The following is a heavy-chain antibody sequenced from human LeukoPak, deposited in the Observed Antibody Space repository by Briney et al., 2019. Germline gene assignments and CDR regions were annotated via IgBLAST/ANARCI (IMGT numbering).Heavy chain of an antibody. D-gene: IGHD6-13*01. CDR3: AKAEAGIAAAGIDY. Sequence: GGTLRLSCAASGFTFRSYGMHWVRQVPGKGLEWVAVISFDGSNKFYADSVKGRCTISRDNSKKTLYLQMNRLRGEDTAVYYCAKAEAGIAAAGIDYWGQGTLVTVSS. CDR2: ISFDGSNK. CDR1: GFTFRSYG. J-gene: IGHJ4*02. V-gene: IGHV3-30*18.